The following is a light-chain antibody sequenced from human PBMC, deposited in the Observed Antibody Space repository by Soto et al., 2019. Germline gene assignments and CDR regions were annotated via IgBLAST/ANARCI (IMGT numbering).Light chain of an antibody. CDR1: QGISSW. J-gene: IGKJ2*01. Sequence: DIQMTQSPSSVSASVGDRVTITCRASQGISSWLAWYQEKPGKAPKLLIYDASSLESGVPSRFSGSGSGTEFTLTISSLQPDDFATYYCQQYNGYYRTFGQGTKLEIK. CDR3: QQYNGYYRT. CDR2: DAS. V-gene: IGKV1-5*01.